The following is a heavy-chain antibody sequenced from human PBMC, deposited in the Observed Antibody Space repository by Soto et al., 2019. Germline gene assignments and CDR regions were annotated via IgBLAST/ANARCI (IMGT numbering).Heavy chain of an antibody. V-gene: IGHV4-31*03. CDR2: IYYSGST. D-gene: IGHD6-13*01. J-gene: IGHJ3*02. Sequence: VQLQESGPGLVKPSQTLSLTCTVSGGSISSGGYYWSWIRQHPGKGLEWIGYIYYSGSTYYNPSLKSRVTISVDTSKNQFSLKLSSVTAADTAVYYCARAFTAAGTGQDAFDIWGQGTMVTVSS. CDR1: GGSISSGGYY. CDR3: ARAFTAAGTGQDAFDI.